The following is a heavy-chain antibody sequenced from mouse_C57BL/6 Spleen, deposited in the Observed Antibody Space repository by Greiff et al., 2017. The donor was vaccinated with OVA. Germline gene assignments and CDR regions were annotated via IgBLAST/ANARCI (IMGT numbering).Heavy chain of an antibody. CDR3: VGYSEFAY. J-gene: IGHJ3*01. Sequence: DVKLVESGGGLVQPKGSLKLSCAASGFSFNTYAMNWVRQAPGKGLEWVARIRSKSNNYATYYADSVKDRFTISRDDSESMLYLQMNNLKTEDTAMYYCVGYSEFAYWGQGTLGTVSA. CDR1: GFSFNTYA. CDR2: IRSKSNNYAT. V-gene: IGHV10-1*01. D-gene: IGHD3-2*02.